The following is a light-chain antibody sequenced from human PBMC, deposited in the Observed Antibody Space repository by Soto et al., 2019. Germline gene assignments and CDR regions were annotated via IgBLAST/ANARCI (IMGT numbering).Light chain of an antibody. CDR3: QQRSNWPPIT. J-gene: IGKJ5*01. V-gene: IGKV3-11*01. CDR2: GAS. Sequence: IVLTQSPGTLSLSPGERATLSCRASQSVSSYLAWYQQKPGQAPRLLIYGASNRATGIPARFSGSGSGTDFTLTIDNLEPEDFAIYYCQQRSNWPPITFGQGTRLEIK. CDR1: QSVSSY.